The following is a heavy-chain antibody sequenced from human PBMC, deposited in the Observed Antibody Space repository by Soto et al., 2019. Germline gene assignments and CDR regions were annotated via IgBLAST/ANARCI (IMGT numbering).Heavy chain of an antibody. CDR2: INPSGGST. V-gene: IGHV1-46*03. CDR1: GYTFTSYY. D-gene: IGHD1-7*01. Sequence: ASVKVSCKASGYTFTSYYMHWARQAPGQGLEWMGIINPSGGSTSYAQKFRGRVTMTRDTSTSTVYMELSSLRSEDTAVYYCAREARSITGTTGPGHPAFDIWGQGTMVTVSS. CDR3: AREARSITGTTGPGHPAFDI. J-gene: IGHJ3*02.